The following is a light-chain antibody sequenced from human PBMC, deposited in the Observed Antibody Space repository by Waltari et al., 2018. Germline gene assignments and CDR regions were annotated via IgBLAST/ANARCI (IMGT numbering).Light chain of an antibody. CDR1: QSISSW. V-gene: IGKV1-5*03. J-gene: IGKJ1*01. CDR3: QQYNSYART. Sequence: DIQMTQSPSTLSASVGDRGTITCRASQSISSWLAWYQQKPGKAPKLMIYKASSLESGVPSRFSGSGSVTEFTLTISSLQPDDFATYYCQQYNSYARTFGQGTKVEIK. CDR2: KAS.